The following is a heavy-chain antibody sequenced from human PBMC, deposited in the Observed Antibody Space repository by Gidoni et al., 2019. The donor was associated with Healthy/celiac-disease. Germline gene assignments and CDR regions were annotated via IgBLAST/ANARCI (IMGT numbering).Heavy chain of an antibody. D-gene: IGHD6-6*01. CDR1: GFSLSTSGVG. V-gene: IGHV2-5*01. CDR3: AHSGNYSSSSGGAGEIGY. CDR2: IYWNDDK. J-gene: IGHJ4*02. Sequence: QITLNESGPTLVTPTQTLTLPCTFSGFSLSTSGVGVGWIRQPPGKALEWLALIYWNDDKRYSTSLKSRLTITKDTSKNQVVRTMTNMDPVDTATYYCAHSGNYSSSSGGAGEIGYWGQGTLVTVSS.